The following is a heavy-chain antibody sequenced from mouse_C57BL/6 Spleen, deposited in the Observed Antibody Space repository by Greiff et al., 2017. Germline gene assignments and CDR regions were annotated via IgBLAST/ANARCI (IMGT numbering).Heavy chain of an antibody. J-gene: IGHJ3*01. CDR3: ARSDSSGDAWFAY. V-gene: IGHV1-69*01. CDR1: GYTFTSYW. D-gene: IGHD3-2*02. Sequence: QVQLQQPGAELVMPGASVKLSCKASGYTFTSYWMHWVKQRPGQGLEWIGEIDPSASYTDYNQKFKGKSTLTVDKSSSTAYMQLSSLTSEDSAVYYCARSDSSGDAWFAYWGQGTLVTVSA. CDR2: IDPSASYT.